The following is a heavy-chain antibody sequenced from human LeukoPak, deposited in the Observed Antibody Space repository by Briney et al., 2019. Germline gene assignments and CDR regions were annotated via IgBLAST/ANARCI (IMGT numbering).Heavy chain of an antibody. CDR3: ASSSYDFLTGYYGLGY. CDR2: IYSGGST. J-gene: IGHJ4*02. D-gene: IGHD3-9*01. V-gene: IGHV3-66*01. CDR1: GFTVSSNY. Sequence: GGSLRLSCAASGFTVSSNYMSWVRQAPGKGLEWVSVIYSGGSTHYADSVKGRFTISRDNSENTLYLQMNSLSAEDTAVYYCASSSYDFLTGYYGLGYWGQGTLVTVSS.